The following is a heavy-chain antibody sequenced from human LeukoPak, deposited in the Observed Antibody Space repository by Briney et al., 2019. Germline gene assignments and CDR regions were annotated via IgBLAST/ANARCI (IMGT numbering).Heavy chain of an antibody. D-gene: IGHD1-26*01. V-gene: IGHV3-74*01. Sequence: GGSLRLSCAASGLTFSNYLMHWVRQTPGKGLVWISRISTDGSFTNYADSVKGRFSISRDNAKNTLYLQVNSLRVEDTAVYFCARGSSARFIGPEYWGHGTLVTVSS. CDR1: GLTFSNYL. J-gene: IGHJ4*01. CDR2: ISTDGSFT. CDR3: ARGSSARFIGPEY.